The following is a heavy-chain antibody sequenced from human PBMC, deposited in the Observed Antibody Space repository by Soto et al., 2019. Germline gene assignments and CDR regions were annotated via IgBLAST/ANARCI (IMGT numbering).Heavy chain of an antibody. CDR2: VYNSGST. V-gene: IGHV4-59*01. Sequence: SETLSLTGTVSGGSISSNYWTWILQPPGKGLEWIGYVYNSGSTSYNPSLKSRVTISEDTSKSQFSLKVNSMTAADPAVYYCARYRREAAAGYTLDYWGQGILVTV. D-gene: IGHD6-13*01. CDR3: ARYRREAAAGYTLDY. J-gene: IGHJ4*02. CDR1: GGSISSNY.